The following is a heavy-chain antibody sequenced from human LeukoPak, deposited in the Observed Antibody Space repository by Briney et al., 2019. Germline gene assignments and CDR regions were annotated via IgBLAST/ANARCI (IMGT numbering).Heavy chain of an antibody. V-gene: IGHV4-4*07. CDR1: GGSISSYY. CDR2: IYTSGST. Sequence: SETLSLTCTVSGGSISSYYWSWIRQPAGKGLEWIGRIYTSGSTNYNPSLKSRVTMSVDTSKNQFSLKLSSVTAADTAVYYCARGHYDSSGYNESFDYWGQGTLVTVSS. CDR3: ARGHYDSSGYNESFDY. D-gene: IGHD3-22*01. J-gene: IGHJ4*02.